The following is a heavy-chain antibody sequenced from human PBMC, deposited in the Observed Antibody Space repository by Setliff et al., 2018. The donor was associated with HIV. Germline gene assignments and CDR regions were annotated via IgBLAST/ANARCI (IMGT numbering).Heavy chain of an antibody. CDR1: GFTFTSSA. CDR3: AADETTNGWLVQDAFDI. Sequence: SVTVSCKASGFTFTSSAMQWVRQARGQRLEWIGWIVVGSGNTNYAQKFRERVTITRDVSTSTVYMELSSLRSEDTAVYYCAADETTNGWLVQDAFDIWGQGTMVTVSS. D-gene: IGHD6-19*01. V-gene: IGHV1-58*02. J-gene: IGHJ3*02. CDR2: IVVGSGNT.